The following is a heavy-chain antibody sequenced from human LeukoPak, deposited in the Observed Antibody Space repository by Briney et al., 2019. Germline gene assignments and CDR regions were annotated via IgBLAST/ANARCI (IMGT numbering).Heavy chain of an antibody. CDR2: ISYDGSNK. CDR3: ARGVYCSGGSCYSWFDY. Sequence: GRSLRLSCAASGFTFSNYAMHWVRQAPGKGLEWVAVISYDGSNKYYADSVKGRFTISRDNSKNTLYLQMNSLRAEDTAVYYCARGVYCSGGSCYSWFDYWGQGTLVTVSS. V-gene: IGHV3-30-3*01. J-gene: IGHJ4*02. D-gene: IGHD2-15*01. CDR1: GFTFSNYA.